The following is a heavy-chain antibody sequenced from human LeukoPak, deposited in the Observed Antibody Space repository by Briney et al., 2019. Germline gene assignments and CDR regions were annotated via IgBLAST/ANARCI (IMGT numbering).Heavy chain of an antibody. V-gene: IGHV3-30*02. CDR2: IRYDGSNK. D-gene: IGHD1-7*01. CDR3: AKGIENFLNYPYYFDY. Sequence: QPGGSLRLSCAASGFTFSSYGMHWVRQAPGKGLEWVAFIRYDGSNKYYADSVKGRFTISRDNSKNTLYLQMNSLRAEDTAVYYCAKGIENFLNYPYYFDYWGQGTLVTVSS. J-gene: IGHJ4*02. CDR1: GFTFSSYG.